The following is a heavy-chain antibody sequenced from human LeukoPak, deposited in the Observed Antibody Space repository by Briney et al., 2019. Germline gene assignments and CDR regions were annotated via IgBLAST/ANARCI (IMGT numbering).Heavy chain of an antibody. V-gene: IGHV3-33*01. Sequence: GRSLRLSCAASGFTFSSYGMHWVRQAPGKGLEWVAVIWYDGSNKYYADSVKGRFTISRDNSKNTLYLQMNGLRAEDTAVYYCARGLYYDSSGYYSYYFDYWGQGTLVTVSS. J-gene: IGHJ4*02. CDR2: IWYDGSNK. D-gene: IGHD3-22*01. CDR3: ARGLYYDSSGYYSYYFDY. CDR1: GFTFSSYG.